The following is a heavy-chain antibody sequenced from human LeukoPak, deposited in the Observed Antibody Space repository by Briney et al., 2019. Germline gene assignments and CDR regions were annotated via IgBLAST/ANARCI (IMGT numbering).Heavy chain of an antibody. CDR1: GFTVSSNY. J-gene: IGHJ4*02. CDR3: ARDKAAAGYYFDY. V-gene: IGHV3-53*01. D-gene: IGHD6-13*01. CDR2: IYSGGST. Sequence: GGSLRLSCAASGFTVSSNYMSWARQAPGKGLEWVSVIYSGGSTYYADSVKGRFTISRDNSKNTLYLQMNSLRAEDTAVYYCARDKAAAGYYFDYWGQGTLVTVSS.